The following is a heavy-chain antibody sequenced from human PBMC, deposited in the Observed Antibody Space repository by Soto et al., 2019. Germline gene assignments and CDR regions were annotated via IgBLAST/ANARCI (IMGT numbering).Heavy chain of an antibody. CDR2: MNPNSGNT. J-gene: IGHJ4*02. CDR3: ARGRGHSSGWYRDY. CDR1: GYTFTSYD. V-gene: IGHV1-8*01. Sequence: VQLVQSGAEVKKPGASVKVSCKASGYTFTSYDINCVRQATGQGLEWMGWMNPNSGNTGYAQKFQGRVTMTRNTSIRTAYMELSSLRTEDTAVYYCARGRGHSSGWYRDYWGQVTLVTVSS. D-gene: IGHD6-19*01.